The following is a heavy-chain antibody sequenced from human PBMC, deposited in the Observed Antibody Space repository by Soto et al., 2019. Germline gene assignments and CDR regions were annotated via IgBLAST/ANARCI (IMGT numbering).Heavy chain of an antibody. V-gene: IGHV5-51*01. CDR3: ARHEATYYNFYGMDV. Sequence: GESLKISCKSYGYSFTTYWIAWVRQMPGKGLEWMGSIHPGESDTRYSPSFQGQVTISADRSITAAYLQWSSLKASDTAMYYCARHEATYYNFYGMDVWGQGTTVTVSS. CDR1: GYSFTTYW. CDR2: IHPGESDT. J-gene: IGHJ6*02.